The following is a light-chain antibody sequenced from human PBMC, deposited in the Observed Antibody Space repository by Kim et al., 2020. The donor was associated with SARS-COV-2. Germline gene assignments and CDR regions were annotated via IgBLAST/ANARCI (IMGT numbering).Light chain of an antibody. J-gene: IGLJ2*01. V-gene: IGLV3-21*01. CDR3: QVWESSSDHVL. Sequence: SYELTQPPSVSVAPGKTARITCGGNNIGSKSVHWYQQKPGHAPVLVIYYDSDRPSGIPERLSGSNSGNTATLTISRVEAGDEADYYCQVWESSSDHVLFG. CDR1: NIGSKS. CDR2: YDS.